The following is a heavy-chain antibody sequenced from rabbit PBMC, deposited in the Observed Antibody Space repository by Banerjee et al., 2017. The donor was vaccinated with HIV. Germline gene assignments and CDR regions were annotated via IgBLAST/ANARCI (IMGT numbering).Heavy chain of an antibody. J-gene: IGHJ4*01. CDR3: ARFIASFAGYGYANL. V-gene: IGHV1S45*01. D-gene: IGHD6-1*01. CDR2: IYGDSSGTT. Sequence: QEQVVESGGGLVTLGGSLTLTCTASGSDISSYSMGWVRQAPGKGLEWIACIYGDSSGTTYYASWAKGRFTISKTSSTTVTLQMTSLTAADTATYFCARFIASFAGYGYANLWGQGTLVTVS. CDR1: GSDISSYS.